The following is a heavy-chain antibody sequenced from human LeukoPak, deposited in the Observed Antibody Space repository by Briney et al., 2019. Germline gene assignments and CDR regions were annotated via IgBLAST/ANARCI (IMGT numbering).Heavy chain of an antibody. V-gene: IGHV4-4*07. CDR2: VHSSERT. Sequence: SETLSLTCTVSGGSISSYHWSWIRQPAGKGLEWIGRVHSSERTNYNPSFKSRSTMSVDTSKNQFSLNLTSVTAADTAVYYCAREWELRSRGMDVWGRGTTVTVSS. D-gene: IGHD1-26*01. CDR1: GGSISSYH. J-gene: IGHJ6*02. CDR3: AREWELRSRGMDV.